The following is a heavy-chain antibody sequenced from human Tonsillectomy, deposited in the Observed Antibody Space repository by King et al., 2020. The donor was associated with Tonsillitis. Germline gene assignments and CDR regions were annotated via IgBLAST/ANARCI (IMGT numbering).Heavy chain of an antibody. CDR3: ARLGDDASSGYYYGPYYYGMDV. CDR1: GYSFTNYW. CDR2: IYPGDSDT. V-gene: IGHV5-51*01. J-gene: IGHJ6*02. Sequence: QLVQSGAEVKKPGESLRISCKGSGYSFTNYWIGWVRQMPGKGLDWMGIIYPGDSDTRYSPSFQGQVTISADKSISTAYLQWSSLKASDTAMYYCARLGDDASSGYYYGPYYYGMDVWGQGTAVTVPS. D-gene: IGHD3-22*01.